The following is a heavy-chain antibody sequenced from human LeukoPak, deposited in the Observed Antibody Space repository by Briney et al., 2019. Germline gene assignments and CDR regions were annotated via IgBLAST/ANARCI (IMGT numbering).Heavy chain of an antibody. Sequence: PGGPLRLSCAASGFTFSSYWMHWVRQAPGKGLVWVSRINSDGSSTSYADSVKGRFTISRDNAKNTLYLQMNSLRAEDTAVYYCARDGIEMATTTLGYYYYYYYMDVWGKGTTVTISS. J-gene: IGHJ6*03. CDR2: INSDGSST. CDR3: ARDGIEMATTTLGYYYYYYYMDV. CDR1: GFTFSSYW. D-gene: IGHD5-24*01. V-gene: IGHV3-74*01.